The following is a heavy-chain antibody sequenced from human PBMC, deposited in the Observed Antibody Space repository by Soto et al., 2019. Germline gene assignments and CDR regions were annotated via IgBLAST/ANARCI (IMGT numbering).Heavy chain of an antibody. V-gene: IGHV3-30*18. CDR1: GFTFSSYG. CDR2: ISYDGSNK. Sequence: GSLRLSCAASGFTFSSYGMHWVRQAPGKGLEWVAVISYDGSNKYYADSVKGRFTISRDNSKNTLYLQMNSLRAEDTAVYYCAKELLERDYYYYYGMDVWGQGTTVTVSS. J-gene: IGHJ6*02. D-gene: IGHD1-1*01. CDR3: AKELLERDYYYYYGMDV.